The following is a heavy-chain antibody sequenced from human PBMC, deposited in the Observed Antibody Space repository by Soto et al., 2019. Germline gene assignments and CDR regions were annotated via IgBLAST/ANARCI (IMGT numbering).Heavy chain of an antibody. CDR1: GDTFTGYY. CDR3: ARESGGATATLDYYNFYMDV. D-gene: IGHD5-12*01. J-gene: IGHJ6*03. Sequence: QVQLVQSGAEVKKPGASVTVSCSASGDTFTGYYMHWVRQAPGQVLEWMGCINTNSGVTKYAQKFQGWVTMTRDTSIRTVYMQLSRLRSEDTAVYYCARESGGATATLDYYNFYMDVWGTGTTVTVSS. V-gene: IGHV1-2*04. CDR2: INTNSGVT.